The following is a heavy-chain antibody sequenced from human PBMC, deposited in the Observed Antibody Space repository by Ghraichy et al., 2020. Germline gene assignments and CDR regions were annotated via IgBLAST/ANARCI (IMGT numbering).Heavy chain of an antibody. CDR3: GRDGPYYYFGMDV. J-gene: IGHJ6*02. Sequence: GGSLRLSCAASGFTFEHYNLHWVRQRPGKGLEWVSGIDWDGGATTYADSVMGRCTISRDNAKTSLFLQMNSLRVEDTALYYCGRDGPYYYFGMDVWGQGSTVPVSS. CDR2: IDWDGGAT. V-gene: IGHV3-20*04. CDR1: GFTFEHYN.